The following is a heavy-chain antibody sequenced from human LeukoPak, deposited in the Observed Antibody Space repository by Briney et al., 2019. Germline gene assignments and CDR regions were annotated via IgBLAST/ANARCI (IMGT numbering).Heavy chain of an antibody. V-gene: IGHV1-8*01. J-gene: IGHJ4*02. CDR2: MNPNSGNT. CDR1: VYTFTSYD. CDR3: ARGRGISGRPGATSGLGY. Sequence: AASVKVSCKASVYTFTSYDINLVLQATGQGLEWIGWMNPNSGNTGYAQKFQGRVTMTRNTSISTAYMELSSLRSEDTAVYYCARGRGISGRPGATSGLGYWGQGTLVTVSS. D-gene: IGHD1-26*01.